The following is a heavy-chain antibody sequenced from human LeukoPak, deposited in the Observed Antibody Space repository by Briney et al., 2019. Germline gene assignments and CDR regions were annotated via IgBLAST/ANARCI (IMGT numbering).Heavy chain of an antibody. CDR3: ATNTDYRFDY. J-gene: IGHJ4*02. D-gene: IGHD3-16*01. CDR1: GFTFSRHW. V-gene: IGHV3-7*01. CDR2: IEKDGSKK. Sequence: GGSLRLSCVASGFTFSRHWMSWGRQAPGGGLEWVANIEKDGSKKNYVDSVKGRFTISRDNTKNSLFLQMNSLRDEDTAVYYCATNTDYRFDYWGQGTLVTVSS.